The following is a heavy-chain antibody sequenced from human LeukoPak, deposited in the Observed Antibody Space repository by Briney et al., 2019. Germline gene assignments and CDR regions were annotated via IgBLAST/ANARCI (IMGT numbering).Heavy chain of an antibody. D-gene: IGHD4-17*01. CDR2: TRYDGSNK. Sequence: GGSLRLSCAASGFTFSSYGMYWVRQAPGKGLEWVAFTRYDGSNKYYADSVKGRFTISRDNAKNSLYLQMNSLRDEDTAVYYCARDTLVYADSPDAFDIWGQGTMVTVSS. J-gene: IGHJ3*02. CDR3: ARDTLVYADSPDAFDI. CDR1: GFTFSSYG. V-gene: IGHV3-30*02.